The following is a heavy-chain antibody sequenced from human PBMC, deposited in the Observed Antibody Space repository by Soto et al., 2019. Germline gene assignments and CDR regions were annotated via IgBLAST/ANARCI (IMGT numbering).Heavy chain of an antibody. D-gene: IGHD3-10*01. CDR3: ARDLVVRGPVLYYYXMDV. Sequence: ASVKVSCKASGYTFTSYYMHWVRQAPGQGLEWMGIINPSGGSTSYAQKFQGRVTMTRDTSTSTVYMELSSLRSEDTAVYYCARDLVVRGPVLYYYXMDVWGQGTTVTV. CDR2: INPSGGST. J-gene: IGHJ6*02. CDR1: GYTFTSYY. V-gene: IGHV1-46*01.